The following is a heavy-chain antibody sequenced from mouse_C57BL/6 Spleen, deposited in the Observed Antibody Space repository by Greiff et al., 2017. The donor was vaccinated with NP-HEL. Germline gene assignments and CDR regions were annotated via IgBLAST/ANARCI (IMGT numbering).Heavy chain of an antibody. CDR1: GYTFTSYW. CDR3: ARAPDSSDFDY. CDR2: IDPSDSYT. J-gene: IGHJ2*01. V-gene: IGHV1-50*01. Sequence: VQLQQPGAELVKPGASVKLSCKASGYTFTSYWMQWVKQRPGQGLEWIGEIDPSDSYTNYNQKFKGKATLTVDTSSSTAYMQLSSLTSEDSAVYYCARAPDSSDFDYWGQGTTLTVSS. D-gene: IGHD3-2*02.